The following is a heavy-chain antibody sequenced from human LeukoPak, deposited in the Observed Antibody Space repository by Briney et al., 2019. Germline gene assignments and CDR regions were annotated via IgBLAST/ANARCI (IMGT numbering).Heavy chain of an antibody. V-gene: IGHV3-74*01. CDR2: INSDGSST. CDR3: ARAEKEYYDILTGYYSGPYYLDY. Sequence: GVSLRLSCAASGFTFSSYWMHWVRQSPGKGLVWVSRINSDGSSTSYADSVKGLFTISRDNAKNTLYLQMNSLRAEDTAVYYCARAEKEYYDILTGYYSGPYYLDYWGQGTLVTVSS. D-gene: IGHD3-9*01. CDR1: GFTFSSYW. J-gene: IGHJ4*02.